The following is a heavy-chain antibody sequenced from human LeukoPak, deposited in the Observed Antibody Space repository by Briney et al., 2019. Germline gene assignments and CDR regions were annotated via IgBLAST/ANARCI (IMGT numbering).Heavy chain of an antibody. CDR3: AKAGGVYCSSTSCYVS. V-gene: IGHV4-59*01. D-gene: IGHD2-2*01. CDR2: IYYSGST. Sequence: PSETLSLTCAVYGGSFSSYYWSWIRQPPGKGLEWIGYIYYSGSTNYNPSLKSRVTISVDTSKKQFSLKLSSVTAADTAVYYCAKAGGVYCSSTSCYVSWGQGTLVTVSS. CDR1: GGSFSSYY. J-gene: IGHJ4*02.